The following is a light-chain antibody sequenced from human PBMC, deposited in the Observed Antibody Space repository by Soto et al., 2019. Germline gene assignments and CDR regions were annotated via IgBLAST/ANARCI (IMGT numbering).Light chain of an antibody. CDR2: GAS. Sequence: EIEMTQSPATLSVSPGERATLSCRASQSVSSNLAWYQHKPGQVPRLLIYGASTRATGIPARFSGSGSGTEFTLTISSLQSEDFAVYYCQQYNNWPPWTFGQGTKVDIK. V-gene: IGKV3-15*01. CDR3: QQYNNWPPWT. CDR1: QSVSSN. J-gene: IGKJ1*01.